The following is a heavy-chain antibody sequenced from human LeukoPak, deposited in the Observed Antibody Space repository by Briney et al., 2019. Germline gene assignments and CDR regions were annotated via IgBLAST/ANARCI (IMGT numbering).Heavy chain of an antibody. D-gene: IGHD2-21*01. J-gene: IGHJ4*02. CDR3: TKAPGGDLYY. CDR1: GFTFSDAW. Sequence: GGSLRLSCAASGFTFSDAWMSWVRQAPGKGLEWVGRIKDKTNGGTIDYAAPVKGRFTISRDDSKASLYLQMNNMRADDTGFYYCTKAPGGDLYYWGQGTLVTVSS. V-gene: IGHV3-15*01. CDR2: IKDKTNGGTI.